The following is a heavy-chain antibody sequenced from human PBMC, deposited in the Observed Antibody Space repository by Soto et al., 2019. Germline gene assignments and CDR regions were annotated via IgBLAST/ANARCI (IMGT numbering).Heavy chain of an antibody. D-gene: IGHD2-21*02. CDR3: ERLALVTPVVNA. CDR1: GGSINYNIYY. V-gene: IGHV4-39*02. CDR2: IFYTGTT. J-gene: IGHJ5*02. Sequence: SETLSLTCSVSGGSINYNIYYWGWIRQPPGKGLEWVGGIFYTGTTYYSPSLKHRVTISVDTSKNSFSLHLTSVTAADTPVYFGERLALVTPVVNAWPQGALVTVSS.